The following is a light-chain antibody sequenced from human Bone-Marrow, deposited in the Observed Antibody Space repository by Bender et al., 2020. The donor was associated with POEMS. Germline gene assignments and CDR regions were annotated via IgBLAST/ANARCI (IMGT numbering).Light chain of an antibody. V-gene: IGLV2-14*01. CDR2: DVG. CDR1: SSDIGGYNY. J-gene: IGLJ2*01. CDR3: QSYDSSLSGAV. Sequence: QSALTQPASVSGSPGQSITISCTGTSSDIGGYNYVSWYQQHPGKAPKLMIYDVGNRPSGVPDRFSGSKSGTSASLAITGLQAEDEADYYCQSYDSSLSGAVFGGGTKLTVL.